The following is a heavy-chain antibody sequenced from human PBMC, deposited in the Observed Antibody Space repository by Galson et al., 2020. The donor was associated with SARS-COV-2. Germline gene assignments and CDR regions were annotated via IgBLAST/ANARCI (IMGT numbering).Heavy chain of an antibody. J-gene: IGHJ4*02. Sequence: GESLKISCAASGFTFSSYGMHWVRQAPGKGLEWVAVISYDGSTKYYADSVKGRFTISRDNSKNTLHLQMNSLRAEDTAVYYCAKGMGIAFGGVIPPPGCWGKGILVTVSS. CDR3: AKGMGIAFGGVIPPPGC. CDR1: GFTFSSYG. V-gene: IGHV3-30*18. D-gene: IGHD3-16*02. CDR2: ISYDGSTK.